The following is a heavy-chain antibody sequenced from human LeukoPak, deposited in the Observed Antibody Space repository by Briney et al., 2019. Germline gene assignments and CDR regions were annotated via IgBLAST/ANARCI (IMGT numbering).Heavy chain of an antibody. CDR1: GFTFSSYA. J-gene: IGHJ6*02. D-gene: IGHD2-2*01. CDR2: ISSNGGST. Sequence: GGSLRLSCSASGFTFSSYAMHWVRQAPGKGLEYVSAISSNGGSTYYAGSVKGRFTISRDNSKNTLYLQMSSLRAEDTAVYYCVKGCSSTSCYDYYYYGMDVWGQGTTVTVSS. V-gene: IGHV3-64D*06. CDR3: VKGCSSTSCYDYYYYGMDV.